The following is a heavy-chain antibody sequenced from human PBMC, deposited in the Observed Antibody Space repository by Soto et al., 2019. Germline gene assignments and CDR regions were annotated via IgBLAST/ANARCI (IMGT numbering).Heavy chain of an antibody. CDR1: GFSVRTIY. Sequence: GGSLRLSCAASGFSVRTIYMSWVRQAPGKGLEWVSVFESGGSIYYADSVKGRFIISRDYAKNTVYLQMNSLTVEDTAVYYCARAGVTPDFFGYWGQGTLVTVSS. D-gene: IGHD2-21*02. CDR3: ARAGVTPDFFGY. CDR2: FESGGSI. J-gene: IGHJ4*02. V-gene: IGHV3-53*01.